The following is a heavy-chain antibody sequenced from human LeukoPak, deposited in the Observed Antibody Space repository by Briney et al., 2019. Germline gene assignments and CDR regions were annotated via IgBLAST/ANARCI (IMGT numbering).Heavy chain of an antibody. CDR1: GYTFTSYA. V-gene: IGHV1-69*13. D-gene: IGHD6-13*01. Sequence: ASVKVSCKASGYTFTSYAISWVRQAPGQGLEWMGGIIPIFGTANYAQKFQGRVTITADESTSTAYMELSSLRSEDTAVYYCASHEGYSSSWYEDYWGQGTLVTVSS. CDR3: ASHEGYSSSWYEDY. J-gene: IGHJ4*02. CDR2: IIPIFGTA.